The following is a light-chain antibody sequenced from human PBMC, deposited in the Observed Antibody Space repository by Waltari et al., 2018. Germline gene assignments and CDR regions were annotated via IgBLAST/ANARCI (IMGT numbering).Light chain of an antibody. CDR3: CSFTTSTTWV. V-gene: IGLV2-23*02. Sequence: QSALTQPASVSGSPGQSITISCTGTSSDVGSYNFVSWFQQHPGKAPKVIISEVNTRPSGISNRFSGSKSGNTASLTISGLQAEDEADYYCCSFTTSTTWVFGGGTKLTVL. J-gene: IGLJ3*02. CDR2: EVN. CDR1: SSDVGSYNF.